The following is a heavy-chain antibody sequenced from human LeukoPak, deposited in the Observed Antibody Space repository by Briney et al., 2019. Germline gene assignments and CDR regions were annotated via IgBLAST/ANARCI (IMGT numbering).Heavy chain of an antibody. D-gene: IGHD3-9*01. CDR2: IYYSGST. CDR3: ARAPPYYDILTGSRWFDP. Sequence: SETLSLTCTVSGGSISSINYYWGWIRQPPGKGLEWIGSIYYSGSTYYNPSLKSRFTISVDTSKNQFSLKESSVTAADTAVYYCARAPPYYDILTGSRWFDPWGQGTLVTVSS. V-gene: IGHV4-39*07. CDR1: GGSISSINYY. J-gene: IGHJ5*02.